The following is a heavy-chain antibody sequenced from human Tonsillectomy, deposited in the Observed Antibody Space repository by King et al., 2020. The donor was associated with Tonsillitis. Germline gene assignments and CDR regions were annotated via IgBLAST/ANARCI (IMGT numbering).Heavy chain of an antibody. V-gene: IGHV5-51*03. J-gene: IGHJ3*02. CDR1: GYSFTTYW. CDR3: ARPRVAAAYDAFDI. Sequence: DVQLVESGAEVKKPGESLRISCKGSGYSFTTYWIAWVRQAPGKGLEWMGIIYPGDSDTRCRPSFQGQVNISVDNSISTAYLQWSSLKASDTAMYYCARPRVAAAYDAFDIWGQGTMVTVSS. D-gene: IGHD6-13*01. CDR2: IYPGDSDT.